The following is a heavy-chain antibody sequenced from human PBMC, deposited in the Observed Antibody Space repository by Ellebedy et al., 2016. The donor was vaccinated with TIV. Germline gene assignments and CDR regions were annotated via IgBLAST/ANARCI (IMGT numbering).Heavy chain of an antibody. J-gene: IGHJ3*02. Sequence: PGGSLRLSCAASGFTFSSYAMHWVRQAPGKGLEWVAVISYDGSNKYYADSVRGRFTISRDDSKNTLYLQMNNLSDEDTAVYYCARDYCCDDAFDIWGQGTMVTVSS. CDR1: GFTFSSYA. CDR2: ISYDGSNK. V-gene: IGHV3-30*14. CDR3: ARDYCCDDAFDI. D-gene: IGHD2-21*01.